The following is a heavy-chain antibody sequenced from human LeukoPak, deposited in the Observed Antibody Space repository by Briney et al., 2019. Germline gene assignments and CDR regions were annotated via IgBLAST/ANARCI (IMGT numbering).Heavy chain of an antibody. V-gene: IGHV4-39*07. CDR1: GGPISSSNYY. J-gene: IGHJ4*02. CDR3: ARNFSSGWCDY. Sequence: TSETLSLTCTLSGGPISSSNYYWGWIRQPPGKGLEWIGSIYYSGSTSYNPSLKSRVTISVDTSKNQFSLKLSSVTAADTAVYYCARNFSSGWCDYWGQGTLVTVSS. D-gene: IGHD6-19*01. CDR2: IYYSGST.